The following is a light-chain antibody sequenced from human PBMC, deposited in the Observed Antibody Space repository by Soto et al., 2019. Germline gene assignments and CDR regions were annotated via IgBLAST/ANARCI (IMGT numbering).Light chain of an antibody. CDR2: DVN. Sequence: QSALSQPAFVSGSPGQSITISCTGTSSDIGGYNYVSWYQQNPGKAPKVMIYDVNNRPSGVSNRFSGSKSDNTASLTISGLQAEDEADYYCSSYTSSNTVVFGGGTKVTVL. CDR3: SSYTSSNTVV. V-gene: IGLV2-14*01. CDR1: SSDIGGYNY. J-gene: IGLJ2*01.